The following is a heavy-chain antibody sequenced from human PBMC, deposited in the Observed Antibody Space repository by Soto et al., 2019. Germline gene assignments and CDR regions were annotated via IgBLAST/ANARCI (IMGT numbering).Heavy chain of an antibody. CDR1: GGSFSGYY. J-gene: IGHJ6*02. V-gene: IGHV4-34*01. CDR3: ARASTTRTQHEYYYYGMDV. CDR2: INHSGST. D-gene: IGHD1-1*01. Sequence: SETLSLTCAVYGGSFSGYYWSWIRQPPGEGLEWIGEINHSGSTNYNPSLKSRVTISVDTSKNQFSLKLSSVTAADTAVYYCARASTTRTQHEYYYYGMDVWGQGTTVTVSS.